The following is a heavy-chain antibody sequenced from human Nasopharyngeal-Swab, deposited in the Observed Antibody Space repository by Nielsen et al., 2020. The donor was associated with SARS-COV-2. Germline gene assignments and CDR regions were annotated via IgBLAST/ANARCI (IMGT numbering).Heavy chain of an antibody. V-gene: IGHV6-1*01. CDR2: TYYRSKWYT. CDR3: ARRVYCSGGSCYNDYYYYYGMDV. J-gene: IGHJ6*02. D-gene: IGHD2-15*01. Sequence: WIRQSPSRGLEWLGRTYYRSKWYTDYAISVKSRITLNRDTSKNQFSLKLSSVTAADTAVYYCARRVYCSGGSCYNDYYYYYGMDVWGQGTTVTVSS.